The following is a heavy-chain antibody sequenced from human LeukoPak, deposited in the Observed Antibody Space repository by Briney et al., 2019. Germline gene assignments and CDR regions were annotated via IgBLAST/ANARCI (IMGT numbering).Heavy chain of an antibody. CDR2: INPNNGGT. CDR1: GYTFTSNG. J-gene: IGHJ4*02. Sequence: ASVKVSCKASGYTFTSNGISWVRQAPGQGLEWMGWINPNNGGTKNAQDFQDRVTMARDTSISTAYMELSSLRSDDTAVYYCARGGYYDSSGYSNWGQGTLVTVSS. CDR3: ARGGYYDSSGYSN. D-gene: IGHD3-22*01. V-gene: IGHV1-2*02.